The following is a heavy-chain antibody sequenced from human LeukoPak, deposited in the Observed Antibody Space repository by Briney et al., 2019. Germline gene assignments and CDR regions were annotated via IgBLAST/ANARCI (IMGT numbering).Heavy chain of an antibody. V-gene: IGHV3-73*01. J-gene: IGHJ3*02. D-gene: IGHD3-9*01. Sequence: GGSLRLSCMASGFTFSNYWMTWVRQAPGKGLEWVGRIRSKANSYATAYAASVKGRFTFSRDDSKNTAYLQMNSLKTEDTAVYYCTTLASTGAFDIWGQGTMVTVSS. CDR2: IRSKANSYAT. CDR3: TTLASTGAFDI. CDR1: GFTFSNYW.